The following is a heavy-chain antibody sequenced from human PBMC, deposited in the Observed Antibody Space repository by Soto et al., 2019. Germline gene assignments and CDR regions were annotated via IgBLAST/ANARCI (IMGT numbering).Heavy chain of an antibody. CDR1: GYTFTSYA. D-gene: IGHD2-15*01. Sequence: QVQLVQSGSEVKKPGASVRLSCKASGYTFTSYAVYWVRQAPGQRLEWMGWINPANGDTKYSQKFQDRVIVSRVTSASTAYMDLRSLRSEDTAVYYCARDTGYCSGGSCFLYYMDVWGKGTTVTVSS. J-gene: IGHJ6*03. V-gene: IGHV1-3*01. CDR3: ARDTGYCSGGSCFLYYMDV. CDR2: INPANGDT.